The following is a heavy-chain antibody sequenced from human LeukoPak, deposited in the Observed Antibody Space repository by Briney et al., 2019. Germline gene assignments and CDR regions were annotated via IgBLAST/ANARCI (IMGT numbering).Heavy chain of an antibody. CDR2: ISGSGGST. CDR3: AKDIKKEDYYYYGMDV. CDR1: GFTFSSYA. J-gene: IGHJ6*02. Sequence: GGSLRLSCAVSGFTFSSYAMSWVRQAPEKGLEWVSAISGSGGSTYYADSVKGRFTISRDNSKNTLYLQMNSLRAEDTAVYYCAKDIKKEDYYYYGMDVWGQGTTVTVSS. V-gene: IGHV3-23*01.